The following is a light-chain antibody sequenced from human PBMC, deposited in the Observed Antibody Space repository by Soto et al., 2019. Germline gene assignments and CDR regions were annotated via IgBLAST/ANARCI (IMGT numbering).Light chain of an antibody. V-gene: IGKV1-6*01. Sequence: IQMTQSPSSLSTSVGDRFTITCRSSQAIRTDLGWYQQKPGKAPKLLIFAASNLHGGVPSRFSGSGSGTDFTLTINNLQAEDFATYYCLQEYNYPRTFGQGTKVDIK. J-gene: IGKJ1*01. CDR3: LQEYNYPRT. CDR1: QAIRTD. CDR2: AAS.